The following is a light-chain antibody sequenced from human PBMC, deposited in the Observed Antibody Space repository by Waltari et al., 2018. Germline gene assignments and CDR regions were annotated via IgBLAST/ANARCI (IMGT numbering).Light chain of an antibody. J-gene: IGLJ2*01. V-gene: IGLV2-14*01. CDR2: DVN. Sequence: QSALTQPASVSGSPGQSITISCTGTRSDVGGYNFVSWYQQHPGKAPKLIIYDVNNRPSGVSNRFSGSKSGNTASLTISGLQAEDEADYYCSSYASSSALAFGGGTTLTVL. CDR1: RSDVGGYNF. CDR3: SSYASSSALA.